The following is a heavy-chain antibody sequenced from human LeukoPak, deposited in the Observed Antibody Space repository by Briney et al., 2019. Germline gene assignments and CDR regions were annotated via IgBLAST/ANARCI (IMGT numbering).Heavy chain of an antibody. D-gene: IGHD3-10*01. CDR2: ISGSGGST. Sequence: PGGSLRPSCAASGFTFSSYAMSWVRQAPGKGLEWVSAISGSGGSTYYADSVKGRFTISRDNSKSTLYLQMNSLRAEDTAVYYCAKDWSTMVRGVHDYWGQGTLVTVSS. CDR1: GFTFSSYA. J-gene: IGHJ4*02. CDR3: AKDWSTMVRGVHDY. V-gene: IGHV3-23*01.